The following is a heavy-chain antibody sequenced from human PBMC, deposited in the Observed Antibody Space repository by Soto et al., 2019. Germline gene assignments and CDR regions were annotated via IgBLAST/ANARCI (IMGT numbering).Heavy chain of an antibody. Sequence: QVQLVQSGAEVRKPGSSVKVSCKASGDICSCYSIHWVRQAPGLGLEWMGRINPIHSMSNYAQRFQGRATMTADKSTSTAYMKLSGLRSEDTAIYYCASSYGSGYRAFDYWGQGALVTVSS. CDR2: INPIHSMS. CDR3: ASSYGSGYRAFDY. J-gene: IGHJ4*02. V-gene: IGHV1-69*02. D-gene: IGHD3-10*01. CDR1: GDICSCYS.